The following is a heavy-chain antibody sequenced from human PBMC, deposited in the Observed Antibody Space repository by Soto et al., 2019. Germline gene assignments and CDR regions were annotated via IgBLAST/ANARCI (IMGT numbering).Heavy chain of an antibody. J-gene: IGHJ6*02. CDR2: IWYDGSNK. CDR1: GFTFSSYG. V-gene: IGHV3-33*01. D-gene: IGHD6-19*01. Sequence: QVQLVESGGGVVQPGRSLRLSCAASGFTFSSYGMHWVRQAPGKGLEWVAVIWYDGSNKYYADSVKGRFTISRDNSKNTLYLQMNSLRAEDTAVYCCGRDHLAAVAVPYYYYGMDVGGQGTTVTVSS. CDR3: GRDHLAAVAVPYYYYGMDV.